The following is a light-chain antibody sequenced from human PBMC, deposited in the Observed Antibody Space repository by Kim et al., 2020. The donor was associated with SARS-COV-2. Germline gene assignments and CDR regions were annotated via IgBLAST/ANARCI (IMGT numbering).Light chain of an antibody. Sequence: SYELTQPPSVSVSPGQTASISCSGDNLGANYACWFQQKPGQSPKLLIYEDKKRPSGIPERFSGSSSGNTVTLTISETQGLDEADYYCQTWDSGTVVFGGGTQLTVL. V-gene: IGLV3-1*01. CDR3: QTWDSGTVV. CDR2: EDK. J-gene: IGLJ2*01. CDR1: NLGANY.